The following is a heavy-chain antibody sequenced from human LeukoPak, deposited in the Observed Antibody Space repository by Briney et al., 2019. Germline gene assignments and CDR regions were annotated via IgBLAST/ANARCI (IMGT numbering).Heavy chain of an antibody. D-gene: IGHD6-13*01. CDR2: INTNTGNP. Sequence: ASVKVSCKASGYTFTSYAMNWVRQAPGQGLEWMGWINTNTGNPTYAQGFTGRFVFSLDTSVSTAYLQISSLKAEDTAVYYCAETRSQDYSSSWYPFDYWGQGTLVTVSS. CDR3: AETRSQDYSSSWYPFDY. V-gene: IGHV7-4-1*02. J-gene: IGHJ4*02. CDR1: GYTFTSYA.